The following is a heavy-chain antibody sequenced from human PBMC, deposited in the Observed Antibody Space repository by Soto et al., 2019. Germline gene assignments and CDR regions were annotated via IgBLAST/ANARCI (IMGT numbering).Heavy chain of an antibody. V-gene: IGHV3-66*01. Sequence: GGSLRLSCAASGFTFSSNYMSWVRQAPGKGLEWVSVIYSGGSTYYADSVKGSFTISRDNSKNKLYLQMNSLRAEDTAVYYCARETSDYGDYVDAFDIWGQGTMVTVSS. D-gene: IGHD4-17*01. CDR1: GFTFSSNY. J-gene: IGHJ3*02. CDR2: IYSGGST. CDR3: ARETSDYGDYVDAFDI.